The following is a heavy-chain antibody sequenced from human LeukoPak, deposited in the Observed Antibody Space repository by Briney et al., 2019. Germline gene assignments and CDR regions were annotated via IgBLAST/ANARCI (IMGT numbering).Heavy chain of an antibody. CDR3: ARDPGRWVVDY. Sequence: PGGSLRLSCAASGFTFSSYWMSWVRQAPGKGLEWVANIKQDESEKYYVDSVKGRFTISRDNAKNSLYLQMNSLRVEDTAVYYCARDPGRWVVDYWGQGTLVTVSS. V-gene: IGHV3-7*01. J-gene: IGHJ4*02. CDR2: IKQDESEK. CDR1: GFTFSSYW. D-gene: IGHD6-13*01.